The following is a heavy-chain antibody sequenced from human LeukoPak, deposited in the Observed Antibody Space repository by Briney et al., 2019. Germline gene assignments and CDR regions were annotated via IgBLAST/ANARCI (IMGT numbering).Heavy chain of an antibody. Sequence: PGGSLRLSCEASGFTFHDYGMHWVRQAPGKGLDWVSSISWNSASVGYVDSAKGRFTISRDNAKKTLYLQMNSLRAEDTALYYCAKDYGYSSSWYDYWGQGTLVTVSS. V-gene: IGHV3-9*01. J-gene: IGHJ4*02. CDR2: ISWNSASV. D-gene: IGHD6-13*01. CDR1: GFTFHDYG. CDR3: AKDYGYSSSWYDY.